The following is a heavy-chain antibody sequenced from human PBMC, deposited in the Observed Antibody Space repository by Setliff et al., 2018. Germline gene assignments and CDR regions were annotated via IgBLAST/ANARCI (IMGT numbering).Heavy chain of an antibody. D-gene: IGHD2-15*01. V-gene: IGHV1-18*04. J-gene: IGHJ3*01. CDR3: AISSLSICSGGTCPNAFDV. CDR2: ISSYNNDVT. Sequence: ASVKVSCKASGYIFTDYYMHWVRQAPGQELEWMGWISSYNNDVTNYLQRFQGRVTMTTDTSTSAAYMELRSLRSDDTAVYYCAISSLSICSGGTCPNAFDVWGQGTMVTVSS. CDR1: GYIFTDYY.